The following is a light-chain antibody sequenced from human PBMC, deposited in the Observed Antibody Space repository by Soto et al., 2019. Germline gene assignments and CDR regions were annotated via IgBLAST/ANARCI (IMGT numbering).Light chain of an antibody. V-gene: IGLV2-8*01. CDR1: TSDVGAYTY. CDR2: EVS. Sequence: QSALTQPPSASGSPGQSVTFPCPEPTSDVGAYTYVPWYQHHPGKAPKLVIYEVSKRPSGVPDRFSGSKSGNTASLTVSGLQAEDEADYHCSSYAGNNNLLFGGGTKVTVL. J-gene: IGLJ2*01. CDR3: SSYAGNNNLL.